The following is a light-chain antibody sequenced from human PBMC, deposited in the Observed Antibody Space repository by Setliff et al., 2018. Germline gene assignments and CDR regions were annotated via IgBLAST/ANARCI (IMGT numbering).Light chain of an antibody. V-gene: IGLV2-14*03. Sequence: QSVLTQPASVSGSPGQSITIPCSGTGRDVGSYDLVSWYQQHPGKAPKLIIYAVSDRPSGVSHRFSGSKSGNTAYLTISGLRTEDEADYYCNAYSADTTYVFGSGTKVTVL. CDR3: NAYSADTTYV. J-gene: IGLJ1*01. CDR2: AVS. CDR1: GRDVGSYDL.